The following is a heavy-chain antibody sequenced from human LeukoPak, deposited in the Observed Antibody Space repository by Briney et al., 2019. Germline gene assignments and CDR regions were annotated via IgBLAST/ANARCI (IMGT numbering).Heavy chain of an antibody. D-gene: IGHD2-21*02. CDR2: IYYSGST. CDR1: GGSLSRSTYY. CDR3: ARDFCGGDCYSRYFDY. Sequence: PSETLSLTCTVSGGSLSRSTYYWGWIRQPPGKGLEWIGSIYYSGSTYYNPSLKSRVTISVDTSKNQFSLRLSSVTAADTAVYYCARDFCGGDCYSRYFDYWGQGTLVTVSS. J-gene: IGHJ4*02. V-gene: IGHV4-39*07.